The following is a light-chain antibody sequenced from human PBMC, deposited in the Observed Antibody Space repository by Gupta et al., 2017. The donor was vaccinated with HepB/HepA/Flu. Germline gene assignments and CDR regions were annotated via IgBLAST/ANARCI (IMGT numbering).Light chain of an antibody. CDR1: QDISNY. J-gene: IGKJ4*01. Sequence: EIQMTESPSSLSVSVGDRVTITCPASQDISNYLNWYQQKPGKAPKLLIYDASNLETGVPSRFSGSGSGTDFTFTISSLQPEDIATYYCQQYDNLPLTFGGGTKVEIK. CDR3: QQYDNLPLT. CDR2: DAS. V-gene: IGKV1-33*01.